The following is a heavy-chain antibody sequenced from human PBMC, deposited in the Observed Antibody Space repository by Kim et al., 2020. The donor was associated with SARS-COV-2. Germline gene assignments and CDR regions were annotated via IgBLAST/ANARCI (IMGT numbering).Heavy chain of an antibody. D-gene: IGHD1-26*01. Sequence: SETPSLTCAVSGGSISSGGYSWSWIRQPPGKGLEWIGYIYHSGSTYYNPSLKSRVTISVDRSKNQFSLKLSSVTAADTAVYYCARGGGVGYGHRSFDYWGQGTLVTVSS. CDR1: GGSISSGGYS. CDR2: IYHSGST. J-gene: IGHJ4*02. V-gene: IGHV4-30-2*01. CDR3: ARGGGVGYGHRSFDY.